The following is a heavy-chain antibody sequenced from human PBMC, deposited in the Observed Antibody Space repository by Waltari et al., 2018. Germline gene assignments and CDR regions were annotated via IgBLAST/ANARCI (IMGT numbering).Heavy chain of an antibody. J-gene: IGHJ3*02. Sequence: EVQLVESGGGLVKPGGSLRLSCAASGFTFSSYSMTLVRQAPGKGLEWVSSISSSSSYIYYADSVKGRFTISRDNAKNSLYLQMNSLRAEDTAVYYCARDADYYDSSGYADAFDIWGQGTMVTVSS. CDR1: GFTFSSYS. CDR2: ISSSSSYI. D-gene: IGHD3-22*01. CDR3: ARDADYYDSSGYADAFDI. V-gene: IGHV3-21*01.